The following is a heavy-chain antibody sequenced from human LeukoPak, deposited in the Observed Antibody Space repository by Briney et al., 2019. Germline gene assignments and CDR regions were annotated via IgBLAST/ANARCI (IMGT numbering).Heavy chain of an antibody. CDR1: GFTVSSNY. CDR3: ARESPVYSSASAFFDY. Sequence: PGGSLRLSCAASGFTVSSNYMSWVRQAPGKGLEWVSVIYSGGSTYYADSVKGRFAISRDNSKNTLYLQMNSLRAEDTAVYYCARESPVYSSASAFFDYWGQGTLVTVSS. V-gene: IGHV3-66*02. D-gene: IGHD6-25*01. CDR2: IYSGGST. J-gene: IGHJ4*02.